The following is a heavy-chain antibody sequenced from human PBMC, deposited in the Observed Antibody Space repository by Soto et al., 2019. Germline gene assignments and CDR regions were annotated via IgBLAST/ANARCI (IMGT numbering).Heavy chain of an antibody. CDR3: ARVYSGGFEH. CDR2: IIPNGGST. D-gene: IGHD5-18*01. Sequence: ASVKVSCKASGYTLTNYNMHWVRQAPGQGLEWMGIIIPNGGSTTYAQKLQGRVTMTTDTSTSTVYMELSSLKSEDTAVYYCARVYSGGFEHWRQGTLVTVSS. J-gene: IGHJ4*02. CDR1: GYTLTNYN. V-gene: IGHV1-46*01.